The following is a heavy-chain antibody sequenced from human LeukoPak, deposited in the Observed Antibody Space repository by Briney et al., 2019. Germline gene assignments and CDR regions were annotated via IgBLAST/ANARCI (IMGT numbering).Heavy chain of an antibody. Sequence: GASVKVSCKASGYTFTNYYIHWVRQAPGQGLEWMGLINPGGDNTDYAQNFQGRVTMTRDTSTSTVYMGLSSLRSEDTAVYYCARGRKYTSGYRVTELGSGYSDYWGQGTLVTVSS. V-gene: IGHV1-46*01. CDR1: GYTFTNYY. CDR2: INPGGDNT. CDR3: ARGRKYTSGYRVTELGSGYSDY. D-gene: IGHD5-18*01. J-gene: IGHJ4*02.